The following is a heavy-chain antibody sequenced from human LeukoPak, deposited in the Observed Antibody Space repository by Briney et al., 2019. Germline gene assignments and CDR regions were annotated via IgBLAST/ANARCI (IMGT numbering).Heavy chain of an antibody. CDR3: ARSSGQGHYYYYMDV. Sequence: SETLSLTCAVYGGSFSGYYWSWIRQPPGKGLEWIGEINHSGSTNYNPSLKSRVTISVDTPKNQFSLKLSSVTAAETAVYYWARSSGQGHYYYYMDVWGKGTTVTVSS. CDR2: INHSGST. V-gene: IGHV4-34*01. D-gene: IGHD3-22*01. CDR1: GGSFSGYY. J-gene: IGHJ6*03.